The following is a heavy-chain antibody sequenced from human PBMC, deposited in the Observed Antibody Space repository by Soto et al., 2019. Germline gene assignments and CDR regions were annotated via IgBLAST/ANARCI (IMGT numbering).Heavy chain of an antibody. J-gene: IGHJ5*02. V-gene: IGHV1-18*01. D-gene: IGHD2-15*01. Sequence: QVQLVQSGAEVKKPGASVKVSCKTSGYIFTNFGVTWVRQAPGQGLEWMGWISAYNGNTDYAQKVQGRVTMSTDTSTSTAYMELRSLRSDDTAVYYGARGGAYCRGGSCPYNWFDPWGQGTLVIVSS. CDR1: GYIFTNFG. CDR2: ISAYNGNT. CDR3: ARGGAYCRGGSCPYNWFDP.